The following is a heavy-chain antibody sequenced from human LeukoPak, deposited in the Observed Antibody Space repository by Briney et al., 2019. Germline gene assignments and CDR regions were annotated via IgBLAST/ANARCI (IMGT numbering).Heavy chain of an antibody. CDR3: ARATSIAAPPSIDY. V-gene: IGHV4-59*01. Sequence: SETLSLTCTVPGGSISSYYWSWLRQPPGKGLEWIGYIYYSGSTNYNPSLKSRVTISVDTSKNQFSLKLSSVTAADTAVYYCARATSIAAPPSIDYWGQGTLVTVSS. CDR2: IYYSGST. D-gene: IGHD6-6*01. CDR1: GGSISSYY. J-gene: IGHJ4*02.